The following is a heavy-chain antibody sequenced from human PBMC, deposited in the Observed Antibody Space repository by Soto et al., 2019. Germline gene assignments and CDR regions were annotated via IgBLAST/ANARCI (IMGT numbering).Heavy chain of an antibody. CDR1: GSTFSSYW. Sequence: PGGSLRLSCAASGSTFSSYWMTWVRQAPGKGPEWVANINENGSEKYYVDSVKGRFTISRDNSKNSLYLQMDSLRAEDTAVYYCARPPIVVEPGAINWFDPWGQGTLVTVSS. J-gene: IGHJ5*02. V-gene: IGHV3-7*01. CDR2: INENGSEK. D-gene: IGHD2-2*01. CDR3: ARPPIVVEPGAINWFDP.